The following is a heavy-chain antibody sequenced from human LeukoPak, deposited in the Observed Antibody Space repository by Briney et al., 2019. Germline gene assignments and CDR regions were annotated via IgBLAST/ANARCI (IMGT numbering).Heavy chain of an antibody. D-gene: IGHD4-17*01. CDR2: ISWNSGSI. CDR3: AKAAVTKNAFDI. J-gene: IGHJ3*02. Sequence: GGSLRLSCAASGFTFDDYATHWVRQAPGKGLEWVSGISWNSGSIGYADSVKGRFTISRDNAKNSLYLQMNSLRAEDTALYYCAKAAVTKNAFDIWGQGTMVTVSS. CDR1: GFTFDDYA. V-gene: IGHV3-9*01.